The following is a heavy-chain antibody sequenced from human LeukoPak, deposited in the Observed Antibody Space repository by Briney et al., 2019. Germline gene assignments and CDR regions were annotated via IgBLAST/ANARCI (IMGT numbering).Heavy chain of an antibody. J-gene: IGHJ4*02. V-gene: IGHV1-69*05. D-gene: IGHD6-13*01. CDR1: GGTFSSYA. Sequence: ASVKVSCKASGGTFSSYAISWVRQAPGQGLEWMGGIIPIFGTANYAQKFQGRVTMTRDMSTSTVYMELSSLRSEDTAMYYCARRDSSWYIDYWGQGTLVTVSS. CDR3: ARRDSSWYIDY. CDR2: IIPIFGTA.